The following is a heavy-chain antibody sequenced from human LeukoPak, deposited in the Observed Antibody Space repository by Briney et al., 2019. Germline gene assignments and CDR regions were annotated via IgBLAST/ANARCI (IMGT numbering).Heavy chain of an antibody. D-gene: IGHD3-10*01. V-gene: IGHV7-4-1*02. J-gene: IGHJ4*02. CDR2: INTNTGNP. Sequence: GASVKVSCKVSGYTFTSYAMNWVRQAPGQGLEWMGWINTNTGNPTYAQGFTGRFVFSLDASVSTAYLQISSLKAEDTAVYYCARGQSITMVRGVNNYFDYWGQGTLVTVSS. CDR1: GYTFTSYA. CDR3: ARGQSITMVRGVNNYFDY.